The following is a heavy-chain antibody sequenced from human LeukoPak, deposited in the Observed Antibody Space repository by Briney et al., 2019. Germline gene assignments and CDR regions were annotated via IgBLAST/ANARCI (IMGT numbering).Heavy chain of an antibody. V-gene: IGHV4-4*07. D-gene: IGHD2-2*01. CDR3: ASARTTAFMDV. Sequence: PSETLSLTCTVSGGSISSYYWSWIRRPAGKGLEWIGRIYTSGSTNYNPSLKSRVTMSVDTSKNQFSLTLSSVTAADTAVYYCASARTTAFMDVWGKGTTVTVSS. CDR2: IYTSGST. CDR1: GGSISSYY. J-gene: IGHJ6*04.